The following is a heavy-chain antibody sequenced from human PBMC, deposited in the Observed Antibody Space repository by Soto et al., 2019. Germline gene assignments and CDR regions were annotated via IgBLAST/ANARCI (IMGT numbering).Heavy chain of an antibody. Sequence: GESLKISCKGPGHLFNNHWIGWVRQTPGKGLEWMGLIFTRDSETKTSPSFQGHVSFSVDNSINTVYLQWTSLKTTDTGIYFCARGYFDSGHGYDLWGQGTLITVSS. CDR2: IFTRDSET. D-gene: IGHD3-10*01. CDR1: GHLFNNHW. J-gene: IGHJ5*02. CDR3: ARGYFDSGHGYDL. V-gene: IGHV5-51*01.